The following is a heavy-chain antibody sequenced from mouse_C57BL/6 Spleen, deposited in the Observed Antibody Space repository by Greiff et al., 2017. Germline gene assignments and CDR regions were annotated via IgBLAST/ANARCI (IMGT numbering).Heavy chain of an antibody. CDR1: GYAFTNYL. CDR3: ARYDGYYVFDY. Sequence: VQLVESGAELVRPGTSVKVSCKASGYAFTNYLIEWVKQRPGQGLEWIGVINPGSGGTNYNEKFKGKATLTADKSSSTAYMQLSSLTSEDSAVYFCARYDGYYVFDYWGQGTTLTVSS. V-gene: IGHV1-54*01. D-gene: IGHD2-3*01. J-gene: IGHJ2*01. CDR2: INPGSGGT.